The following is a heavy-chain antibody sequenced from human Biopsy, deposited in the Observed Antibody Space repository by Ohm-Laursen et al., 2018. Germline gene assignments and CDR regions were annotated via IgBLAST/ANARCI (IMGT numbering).Heavy chain of an antibody. CDR2: IYPGGRT. CDR1: GGDINNYY. J-gene: IGHJ3*02. D-gene: IGHD3-22*01. V-gene: IGHV4-4*07. Sequence: SHTLSLTCNVSGGDINNYYWSWIRQPAGKGLEWIGRIYPGGRTNYNPSLKSRVTLSMDTSKRQFSLKLSFVTAADTAVYYCARWTPEYDSSRYYLDAFDIWGQGTKVTVSA. CDR3: ARWTPEYDSSRYYLDAFDI.